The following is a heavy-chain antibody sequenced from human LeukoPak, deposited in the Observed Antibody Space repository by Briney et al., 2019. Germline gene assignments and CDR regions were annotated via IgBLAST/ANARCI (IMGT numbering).Heavy chain of an antibody. CDR2: IYYSGST. Sequence: SETLSLTCTVSGGSLSSSSYYWGWIRQPPGKGLEWIGSIYYSGSTYYNPSLKSRVTISVDTSKNQFSLKLSSVTAADTAVYYCARQLGYCSSTSCYADKVDYWGQGTLVTVSS. V-gene: IGHV4-39*01. CDR1: GGSLSSSSYY. CDR3: ARQLGYCSSTSCYADKVDY. D-gene: IGHD2-2*01. J-gene: IGHJ4*02.